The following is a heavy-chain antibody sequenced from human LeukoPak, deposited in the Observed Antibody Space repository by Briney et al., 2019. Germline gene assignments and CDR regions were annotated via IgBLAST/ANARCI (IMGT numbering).Heavy chain of an antibody. J-gene: IGHJ4*02. CDR3: ARVASSGYDSWTYFDY. V-gene: IGHV4-31*03. D-gene: IGHD5-12*01. CDR1: GGSISSGGYY. Sequence: PSETLSLTCTVSGGSISSGGYYWSWIRQHPGKGLEWIGYIYYSGSTYYNPSLKSRVTISVDTSKNQFSLKLSSVTATDTAVYYCARVASSGYDSWTYFDYWGQGTLVTVSS. CDR2: IYYSGST.